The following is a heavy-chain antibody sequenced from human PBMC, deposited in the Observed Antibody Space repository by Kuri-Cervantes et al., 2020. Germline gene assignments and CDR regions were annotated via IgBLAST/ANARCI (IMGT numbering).Heavy chain of an antibody. CDR2: ISHGGST. CDR3: ARGPGAPSGIAARPKYFNY. CDR1: GFTFSDYY. Sequence: ESLKISCAASGFTFSDYYMGWVRQPPGKGLEWIGEISHGGSTSHNPSLKSRVTISTDTSKNQFSLQLSSVTAADTAVYYCARGPGAPSGIAARPKYFNYWGQGTLVTVSS. J-gene: IGHJ4*02. V-gene: IGHV4-34*01. D-gene: IGHD6-6*01.